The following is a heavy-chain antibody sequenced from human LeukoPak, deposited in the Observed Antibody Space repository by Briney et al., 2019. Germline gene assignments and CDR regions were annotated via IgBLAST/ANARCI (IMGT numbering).Heavy chain of an antibody. D-gene: IGHD3-16*02. CDR1: GFTVSSNY. J-gene: IGHJ3*02. Sequence: GGSLRLSCAASGFTVSSNYMSWVRQAPGKGLEWVSVIYSGGSTYYADSVKGRFTISRDNSKNTLYLQMNSLRAEDTAVYYCARDWGPYYDYVWGSYRYDAFDIWGQGTMVTVSS. V-gene: IGHV3-66*02. CDR2: IYSGGST. CDR3: ARDWGPYYDYVWGSYRYDAFDI.